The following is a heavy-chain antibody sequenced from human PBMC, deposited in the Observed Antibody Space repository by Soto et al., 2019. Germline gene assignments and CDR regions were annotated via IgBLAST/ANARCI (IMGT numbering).Heavy chain of an antibody. Sequence: PSETLSLTCAVSGYSISNAGYSWSWVRQPPGEGLEWIGYIFHTGSTYYNPSLRSRVTISIDRSNNQFSLILSSVSAADTAVYYCAGENRLGTYYYDSWGQGALVTVSS. J-gene: IGHJ4*02. V-gene: IGHV4-30-2*01. CDR1: GYSISNAGYS. D-gene: IGHD7-27*01. CDR3: AGENRLGTYYYDS. CDR2: IFHTGST.